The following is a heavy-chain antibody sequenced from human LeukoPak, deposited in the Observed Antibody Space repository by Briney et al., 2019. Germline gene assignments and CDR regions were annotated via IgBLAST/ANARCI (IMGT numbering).Heavy chain of an antibody. D-gene: IGHD6-13*01. Sequence: PETLSLTCTVSGGSISSSSYYWGWIRQPPGKGLEWIGTIYYSGSTYYNPTLKSRVIISVDTSKKQFSLKLSSVTAADTAVYYCARITIAAAGTFVMDVWGQGTTVTVSS. CDR1: GGSISSSSYY. CDR2: IYYSGST. V-gene: IGHV4-39*07. CDR3: ARITIAAAGTFVMDV. J-gene: IGHJ6*02.